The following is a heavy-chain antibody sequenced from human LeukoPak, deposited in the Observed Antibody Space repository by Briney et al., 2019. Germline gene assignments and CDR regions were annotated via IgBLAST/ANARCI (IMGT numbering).Heavy chain of an antibody. CDR3: VKGVVVVTARAFDY. J-gene: IGHJ4*02. V-gene: IGHV3-64D*06. CDR1: GFTFSSYA. D-gene: IGHD2-21*02. CDR2: ISTDGGST. Sequence: GGSLRLSCSASGFTFSSYAMHWVRQAPGKGLQYVSAISTDGGSTYYADSVKDRFTISRDNPKNTLYLQMSSLRAEDTDLYYCVKGVVVVTARAFDYWGQGTLVTVSS.